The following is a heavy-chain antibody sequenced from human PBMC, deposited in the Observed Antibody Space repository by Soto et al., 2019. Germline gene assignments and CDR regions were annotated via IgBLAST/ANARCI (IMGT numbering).Heavy chain of an antibody. Sequence: SGGSLRLSCAASGFAFSNYAMSWVRQAPGKGLDWVSSITISGDTTYYADSVRGRFSISRDNSQSTVYLQMNSLRVEDTAIYYCAKYYVDSGRYSFDSWGQGTLVTVSS. CDR3: AKYYVDSGRYSFDS. V-gene: IGHV3-23*01. CDR2: ITISGDTT. CDR1: GFAFSNYA. J-gene: IGHJ4*02. D-gene: IGHD1-26*01.